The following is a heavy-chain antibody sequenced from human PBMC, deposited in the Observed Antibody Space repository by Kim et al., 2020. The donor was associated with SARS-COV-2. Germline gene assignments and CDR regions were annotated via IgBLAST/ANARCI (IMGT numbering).Heavy chain of an antibody. Sequence: ASVKVSCKTSGYTFTSYPMQWVRQAPGQRLEWMGWINAGNGDTKYSQKFQGRVTITRDTSASTVYMELSSLRFEDTAVYYCARDPAVKGGWWPYFDHWGQGTLVTVSS. D-gene: IGHD6-19*01. J-gene: IGHJ4*02. CDR1: GYTFTSYP. CDR2: INAGNGDT. V-gene: IGHV1-3*01. CDR3: ARDPAVKGGWWPYFDH.